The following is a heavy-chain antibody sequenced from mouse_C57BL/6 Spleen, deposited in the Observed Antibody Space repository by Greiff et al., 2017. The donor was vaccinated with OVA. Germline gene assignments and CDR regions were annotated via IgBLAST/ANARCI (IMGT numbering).Heavy chain of an antibody. CDR1: GYTFTSYW. CDR2: IYPSDSET. Sequence: QVQLQHPGAELVRPGSSVKLSCKASGYTFTSYWMDWVKQRPGQGLEWIGNIYPSDSETHYNQKFKDKATLTVDKSSSTAYMQLSSLTSEDSAVYYCARSLYDGYYYYAMDYWGQGTSVTVSS. CDR3: ARSLYDGYYYYAMDY. J-gene: IGHJ4*01. V-gene: IGHV1-61*01. D-gene: IGHD2-3*01.